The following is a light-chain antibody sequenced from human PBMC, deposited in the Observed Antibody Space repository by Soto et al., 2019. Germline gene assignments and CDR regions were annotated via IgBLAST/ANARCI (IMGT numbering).Light chain of an antibody. V-gene: IGKV3D-15*01. CDR3: QQYSNWPQT. Sequence: EIVLTQSPCTLSLSPGERATLSCRASQSVSSYLAWYQQKPGQAPRLLIYGASTRDTGVPTRFSGSGSGTEFTLTISSLQSEDFAVYYCQQYSNWPQTFGQGTKVDIK. CDR1: QSVSSY. J-gene: IGKJ1*01. CDR2: GAS.